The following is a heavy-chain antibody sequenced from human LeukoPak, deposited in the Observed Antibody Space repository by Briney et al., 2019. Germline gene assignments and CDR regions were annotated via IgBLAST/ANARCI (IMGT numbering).Heavy chain of an antibody. J-gene: IGHJ4*02. V-gene: IGHV5-51*01. CDR1: GYRFTSYW. CDR2: IYPGDSDT. D-gene: IGHD4-23*01. Sequence: GESLKISFKGSGYRFTSYWIGWVRQVPGKGLGGMGIIYPGDSDTRYSPSFQGQVTISADKSISTAYLQWSSLKASDTAMYYCARQGPTGNGVPRYWGQGTLVTVSS. CDR3: ARQGPTGNGVPRY.